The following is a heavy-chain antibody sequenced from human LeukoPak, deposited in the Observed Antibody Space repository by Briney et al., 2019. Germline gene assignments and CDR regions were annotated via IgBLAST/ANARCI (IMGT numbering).Heavy chain of an antibody. D-gene: IGHD6-6*01. CDR3: ARVPYEYSSSSYFDY. J-gene: IGHJ4*02. V-gene: IGHV4-59*01. CDR1: GGAISSYY. Sequence: SETLSLTCTVSGGAISSYYWSWIRQPPGKGLEWTGYIYYSGSTNYNPSLKSRVTISVDTSKNQFSLKLSSVTAADTAVYYCARVPYEYSSSSYFDYWGQGTLFTVSS. CDR2: IYYSGST.